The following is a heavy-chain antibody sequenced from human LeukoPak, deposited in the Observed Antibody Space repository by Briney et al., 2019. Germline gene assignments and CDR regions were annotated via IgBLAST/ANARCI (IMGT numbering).Heavy chain of an antibody. CDR1: GFTFSSYA. V-gene: IGHV3-30*04. CDR3: STAKFDN. CDR2: ISYDGSNN. Sequence: GRSLRLSCAASGFTFSSYAMHWVRQAPGKGLEWVAVISYDGSNNYYADSVKGRFTISRDNSKNTLYLQMNSLRAEDTAVYYCSTAKFDNWGQGTLVTVSS. J-gene: IGHJ4*02.